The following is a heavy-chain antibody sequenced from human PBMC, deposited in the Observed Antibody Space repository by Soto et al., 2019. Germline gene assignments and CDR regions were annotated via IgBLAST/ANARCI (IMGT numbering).Heavy chain of an antibody. CDR1: GGSISSSSYY. Sequence: QLQLQESGPGLVKPSETLSLTCTVSGGSISSSSYYWGWIRQPPGKGLEWIGSIYYSGSTYYNPSLQSRVTISVDTSKNQFSLKLSSVTAADTAVYYCAPPETSRITGTTGGYWGQGTLVTVSS. V-gene: IGHV4-39*01. J-gene: IGHJ4*02. D-gene: IGHD1-7*01. CDR3: APPETSRITGTTGGY. CDR2: IYYSGST.